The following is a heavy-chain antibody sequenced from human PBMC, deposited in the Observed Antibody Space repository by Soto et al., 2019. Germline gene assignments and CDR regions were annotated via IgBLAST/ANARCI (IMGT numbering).Heavy chain of an antibody. CDR2: ISYDGKYK. Sequence: GGSLRLSCAASGFTFSAYAMHWVRQAPGKGLEWAAFISYDGKYKYYADSVRGRFTISRDNSKNTLYLQMNSLTAEDTAVYYCATEGTPVAPPGDAFDIWGQGTMVTVSS. CDR1: GFTFSAYA. V-gene: IGHV3-30*04. D-gene: IGHD1-7*01. CDR3: ATEGTPVAPPGDAFDI. J-gene: IGHJ3*02.